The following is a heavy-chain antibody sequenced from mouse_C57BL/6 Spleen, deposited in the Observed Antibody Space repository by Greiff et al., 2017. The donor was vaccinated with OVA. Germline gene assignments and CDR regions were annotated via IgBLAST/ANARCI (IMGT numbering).Heavy chain of an antibody. V-gene: IGHV1-72*01. CDR2: IDPNSGGT. D-gene: IGHD2-4*01. CDR3: ARYYDYDGAWCAY. Sequence: QVQLQQPGAELVKPGASVQLSCKASGYTFTSYWMHWVKQRPGRGLEWIGRIDPNSGGTKYNEKFKSKATLTVDKPSSTAYMQLSRLTSEDSAVYYCARYYDYDGAWCAYWGQGTLVTVSA. J-gene: IGHJ3*01. CDR1: GYTFTSYW.